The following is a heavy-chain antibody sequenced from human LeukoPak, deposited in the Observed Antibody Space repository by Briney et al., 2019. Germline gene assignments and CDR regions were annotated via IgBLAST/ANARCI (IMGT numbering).Heavy chain of an antibody. CDR3: ARGGDYGDFNGMDV. J-gene: IGHJ6*04. Sequence: PGRSLRLSCAASGFTFSSYGMHWVRQAPGKGLEWVAVIWYDGSNKYYADSVKGRFTISRDNSKNTLYLQMNSLRAEDTAVYYCARGGDYGDFNGMDVWAKGPRSPSPQ. D-gene: IGHD4-17*01. CDR2: IWYDGSNK. V-gene: IGHV3-33*01. CDR1: GFTFSSYG.